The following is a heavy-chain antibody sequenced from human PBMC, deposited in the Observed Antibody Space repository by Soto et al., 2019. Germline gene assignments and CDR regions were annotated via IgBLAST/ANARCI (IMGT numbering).Heavy chain of an antibody. CDR1: GASISSGDYY. CDR3: ALRFGTA. Sequence: QVQLQESGPGLVKPSQTLSLTCTVSGASISSGDYYWTWIRQPPGKGLEWIGYIYYSGTTYYNPSLKSRVSISLDTSEYRSSPTVTSVTAADTGGYYGALRFGTACGQGTTVTFAS. J-gene: IGHJ6*02. CDR2: IYYSGTT. D-gene: IGHD5-12*01. V-gene: IGHV4-30-4*01.